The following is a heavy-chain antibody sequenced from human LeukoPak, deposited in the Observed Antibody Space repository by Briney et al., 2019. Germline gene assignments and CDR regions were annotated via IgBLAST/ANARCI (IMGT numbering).Heavy chain of an antibody. CDR2: ISGSADNT. Sequence: GGSLRLSCVASGFTFSDYAMSWVRQAPGKGLEWVSAISGSADNTYYADSVKGRFAISRDNSKNTLYLQLSTLRANDTAVYYCAKRTPYTGSSQSFDYWGQGTLVTVSS. V-gene: IGHV3-23*01. CDR1: GFTFSDYA. CDR3: AKRTPYTGSSQSFDY. D-gene: IGHD1-26*01. J-gene: IGHJ4*02.